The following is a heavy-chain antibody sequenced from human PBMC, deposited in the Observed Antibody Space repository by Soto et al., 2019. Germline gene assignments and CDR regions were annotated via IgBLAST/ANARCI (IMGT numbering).Heavy chain of an antibody. D-gene: IGHD6-13*01. V-gene: IGHV3-9*01. CDR2: ISWKTGSI. CDR1: GFTFDDDA. J-gene: IGHJ4*02. Sequence: EVQLVESGGGLVQPGRSLRLSCVASGFTFDDDAMHWVRQAPGKGLEWVSGISWKTGSIGYADSVKGRFTISTDIARNSLYLQMNSLRTEDTALYYCAKSTAAGFDHWGQGTLVTVSS. CDR3: AKSTAAGFDH.